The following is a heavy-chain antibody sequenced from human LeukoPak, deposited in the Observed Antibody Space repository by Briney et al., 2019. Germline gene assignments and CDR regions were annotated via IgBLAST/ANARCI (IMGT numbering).Heavy chain of an antibody. Sequence: HPGGSLRLSCAASRFTVSSNFMSWVRQAPGKGLECVSVIYSRGGTYYADSVQGRFTISRDASKNTLFLQMNSLRADDTAVYYCARKTDSSGSGDYWGQGTLVTVSS. CDR2: IYSRGGT. CDR3: ARKTDSSGSGDY. D-gene: IGHD3-22*01. J-gene: IGHJ4*02. CDR1: RFTVSSNF. V-gene: IGHV3-53*01.